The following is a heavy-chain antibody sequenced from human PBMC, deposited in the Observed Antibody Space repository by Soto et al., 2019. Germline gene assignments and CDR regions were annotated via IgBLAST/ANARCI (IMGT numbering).Heavy chain of an antibody. CDR3: ARHGSPGNDSSGYLPFDY. D-gene: IGHD3-22*01. V-gene: IGHV3-23*01. Sequence: GGSLRLSCAASGFTFSNYAMSWVRQAPGKGLEWVSAISGSGVTTYYADSVKGRFTISADKSISTAYLQWSSLKASDTAMYYCARHGSPGNDSSGYLPFDYWGQGTLVTVSS. CDR2: ISGSGVTT. J-gene: IGHJ4*02. CDR1: GFTFSNYA.